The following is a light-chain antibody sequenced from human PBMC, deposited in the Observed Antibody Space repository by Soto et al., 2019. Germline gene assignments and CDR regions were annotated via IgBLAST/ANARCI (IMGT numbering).Light chain of an antibody. CDR3: HQRSNWPLT. V-gene: IGKV3-15*01. CDR2: GAS. CDR1: QSINSN. Sequence: GMTQSPATMSVSPGERATLSCTASQSINSNLAWYQQRPGQAPRLLIYGASTRATGIPARFSGSGSGTDFTLTISSLEPEDFAVYYCHQRSNWPLTFGGGTKVDIK. J-gene: IGKJ4*01.